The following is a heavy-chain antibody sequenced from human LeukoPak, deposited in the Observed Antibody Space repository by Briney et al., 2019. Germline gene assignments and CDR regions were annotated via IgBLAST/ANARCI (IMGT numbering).Heavy chain of an antibody. CDR2: SHSGGST. Sequence: GGSLRLSCAASGVTVSSTYISWVRQAPGKGLEWVSLSHSGGSTYYADSVKGRFTISRDNSKTTAYLQMNSLRAEDTAVYYCAKDVLTVSYYGMDVWGQGTTVTVSS. J-gene: IGHJ6*02. CDR1: GVTVSSTY. CDR3: AKDVLTVSYYGMDV. D-gene: IGHD1-20*01. V-gene: IGHV3-66*01.